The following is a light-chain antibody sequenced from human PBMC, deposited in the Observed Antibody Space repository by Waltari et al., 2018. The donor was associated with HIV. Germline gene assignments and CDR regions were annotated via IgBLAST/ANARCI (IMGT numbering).Light chain of an antibody. J-gene: IGLJ2*01. CDR3: ATWDDSLNGHVV. CDR2: TNT. Sequence: QSVLTQPPSASGTPGQRVTISCSGSSFNTGDNTVNWYQQLPGTAPKLLIYTNTQRPSGVPDRFSGSKSGTSASLAISGLQSEDEADYYCATWDDSLNGHVVFGGGTKLTVL. CDR1: SFNTGDNT. V-gene: IGLV1-44*01.